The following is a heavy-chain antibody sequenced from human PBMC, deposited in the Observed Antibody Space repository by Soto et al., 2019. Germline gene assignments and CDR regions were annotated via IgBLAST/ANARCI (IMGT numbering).Heavy chain of an antibody. Sequence: LSLTCAVSGGSISSGGYSWSWIRQPPGKGLEWIGYIYHNGSTYYNPSLKRRVTISVDRSKNQFSLKLSSVTAADTAVYYCARGGGYDSSGYYASYNWFDPWGQGTLVTVS. CDR2: IYHNGST. D-gene: IGHD3-22*01. CDR1: GGSISSGGYS. J-gene: IGHJ5*02. CDR3: ARGGGYDSSGYYASYNWFDP. V-gene: IGHV4-30-2*01.